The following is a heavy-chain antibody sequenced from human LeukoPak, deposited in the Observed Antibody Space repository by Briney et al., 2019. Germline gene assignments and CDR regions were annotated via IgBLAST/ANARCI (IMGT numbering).Heavy chain of an antibody. V-gene: IGHV1-2*02. J-gene: IGHJ3*02. Sequence: ASVKVSCKASGYTFTGYYMHWVRQAPGQGLEWMGWINPNSGGTNYAQKFQGRVTMTRDTSISTAYMELSRLRSDDTAVYYCAREADSSSWYSAFDIWGQGTMVTVSS. CDR3: AREADSSSWYSAFDI. CDR2: INPNSGGT. CDR1: GYTFTGYY. D-gene: IGHD6-13*01.